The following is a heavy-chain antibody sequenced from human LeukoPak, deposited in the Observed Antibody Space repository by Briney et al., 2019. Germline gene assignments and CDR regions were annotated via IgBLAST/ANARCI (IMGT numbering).Heavy chain of an antibody. CDR2: ISTTSSYF. CDR3: ARVGPPSYAMDV. J-gene: IGHJ6*02. D-gene: IGHD3-16*01. V-gene: IGHV3-21*01. Sequence: GGSLRLTCAASGFSFRTYSMNWVRQAPGKGLEWVSSISTTSSYFYYAASVKGRFTITRDNAKNALFLQMISLRAEDTAVYYCARVGPPSYAMDVWGQGTTVTVSS. CDR1: GFSFRTYS.